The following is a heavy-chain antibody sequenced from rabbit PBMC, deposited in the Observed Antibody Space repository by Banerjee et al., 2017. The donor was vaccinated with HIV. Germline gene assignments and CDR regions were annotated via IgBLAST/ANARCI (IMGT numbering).Heavy chain of an antibody. J-gene: IGHJ4*01. V-gene: IGHV1S40*01. Sequence: QSLEESGGDLVKPGASLTLTCTASGFSFSSRYYMCWVRQAPGKGLEWIGCIYTGSSGTTYYANWAKGRFTISKTSSTTVTLQMTSLTAADTATYFCARSGYGGYGYGLNLWGPGTLVTVS. D-gene: IGHD6-1*01. CDR3: ARSGYGGYGYGLNL. CDR1: GFSFSSRYY. CDR2: IYTGSSGTT.